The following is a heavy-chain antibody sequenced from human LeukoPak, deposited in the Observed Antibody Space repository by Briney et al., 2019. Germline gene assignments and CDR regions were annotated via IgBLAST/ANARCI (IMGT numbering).Heavy chain of an antibody. D-gene: IGHD3-3*01. CDR2: LRPDGSDK. V-gene: IGHV3-7*01. J-gene: IGHJ5*02. Sequence: GGSLRPSCAASGFTFSGYWMTWVPQAPRKGLEGVANLRPDGSDKYYADSVKGRFTISRDNAKNSLYLQMNGLRADDTAIYYCARDAYDDASESWGQGTLVTVSS. CDR3: ARDAYDDASES. CDR1: GFTFSGYW.